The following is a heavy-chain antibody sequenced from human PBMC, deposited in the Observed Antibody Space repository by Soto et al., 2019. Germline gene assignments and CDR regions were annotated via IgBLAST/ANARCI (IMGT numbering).Heavy chain of an antibody. CDR3: ARHSSGTSFDP. Sequence: SETMSLTCTVSGDSISEYYWSWIRQPPGKGLEWIGYIYYSGSTNSNNPSLKSRVAISVDTSKNEFSLKLSSVTVADTAVYYCARHSSGTSFDPWGQGTLVTVSS. V-gene: IGHV4-59*08. CDR2: IYYSGST. D-gene: IGHD3-10*01. CDR1: GDSISEYY. J-gene: IGHJ5*02.